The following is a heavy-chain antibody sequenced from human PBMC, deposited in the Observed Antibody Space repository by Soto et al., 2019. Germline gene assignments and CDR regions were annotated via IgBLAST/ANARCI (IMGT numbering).Heavy chain of an antibody. CDR2: ISDSGGST. J-gene: IGHJ4*02. D-gene: IGHD3-22*01. V-gene: IGHV3-23*01. Sequence: GKGLEWVSVISDSGGSTYYADSVRGRFTISRDNSKSTLFLQMNSLRGDDTAIYYCAKPISGYYAPSDHWGQGTQVTVSS. CDR3: AKPISGYYAPSDH.